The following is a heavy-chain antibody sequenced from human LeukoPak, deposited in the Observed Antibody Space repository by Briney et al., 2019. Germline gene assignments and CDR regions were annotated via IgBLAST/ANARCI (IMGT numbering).Heavy chain of an antibody. Sequence: GESLRISCKGSGYTFSSYWIGWVRQMPGKGLEWMGIIYPGDSDTRYSPSLQGQVTISADKSISTAYLQWSSLKASDTAMYYCARKIVGATPVFDYWGQGTLVTVSS. CDR1: GYTFSSYW. V-gene: IGHV5-51*03. CDR3: ARKIVGATPVFDY. J-gene: IGHJ4*02. CDR2: IYPGDSDT. D-gene: IGHD1-26*01.